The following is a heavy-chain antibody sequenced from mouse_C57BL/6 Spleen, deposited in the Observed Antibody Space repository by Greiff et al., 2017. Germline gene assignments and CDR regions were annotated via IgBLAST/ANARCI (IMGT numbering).Heavy chain of an antibody. J-gene: IGHJ4*01. D-gene: IGHD1-1*01. Sequence: EVQLQQSGPELVKPGASVKISCKASGYSFTGYYMNWVKQSPEKSLEWIGEINPSTGGTTYNQKFKAKATLTVDKSSSTAYMQLKSLTSEYSAVYYCARLYYGSSYYAVDYRGQGATVTVAT. CDR1: GYSFTGYY. V-gene: IGHV1-42*01. CDR3: ARLYYGSSYYAVDY. CDR2: INPSTGGT.